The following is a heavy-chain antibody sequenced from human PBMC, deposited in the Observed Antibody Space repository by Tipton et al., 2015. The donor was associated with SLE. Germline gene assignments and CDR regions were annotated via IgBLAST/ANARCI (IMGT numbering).Heavy chain of an antibody. CDR3: ASSPGVTLFRVVTYFDL. D-gene: IGHD3-3*01. CDR1: DDSITTDY. Sequence: TLSLTCTVSDDSITTDYWTWIRQPPGKGLEYIGYVSYSGVTNSNPSLQSRVTMSIDASKKQVSLRLSSVTAADTAVYYCASSPGVTLFRVVTYFDLWGQGILVTVFS. J-gene: IGHJ4*02. V-gene: IGHV4-59*13. CDR2: VSYSGVT.